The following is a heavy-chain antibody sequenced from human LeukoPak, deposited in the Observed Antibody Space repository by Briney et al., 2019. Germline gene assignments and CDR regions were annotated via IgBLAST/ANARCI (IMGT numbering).Heavy chain of an antibody. J-gene: IGHJ4*02. CDR1: GYTFTSFG. D-gene: IGHD6-19*01. CDR2: ISANNGNT. CDR3: ARDSNVAYSSGWYPGY. V-gene: IGHV1-18*01. Sequence: ASVKVSCKASGYTFTSFGISWVRQAPGQGLEWMGWISANNGNTKYGQKLQGRVTMNTDTSTSTAYMELRSLRSDDTAVYYCARDSNVAYSSGWYPGYWGQGTLVTVSS.